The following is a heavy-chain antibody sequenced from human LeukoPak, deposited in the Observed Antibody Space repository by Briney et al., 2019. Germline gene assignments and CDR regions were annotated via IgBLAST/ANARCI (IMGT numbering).Heavy chain of an antibody. CDR3: ARDAVPAAATNWFDP. D-gene: IGHD2-2*01. CDR1: GYTFTSYG. CDR2: ISAYNGNT. J-gene: IGHJ5*02. Sequence: GASVKVSCKASGYTFTSYGISWVRQAPGQGLEWMGWISAYNGNTNYAQKLQGRVTMTTDTSTSTAYMELRSLRSDDTAVYYCARDAVPAAATNWFDPWGQGTLVTVSS. V-gene: IGHV1-18*01.